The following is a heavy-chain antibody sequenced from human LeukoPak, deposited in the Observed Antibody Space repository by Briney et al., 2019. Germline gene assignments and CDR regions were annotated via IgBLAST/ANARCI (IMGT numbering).Heavy chain of an antibody. V-gene: IGHV1-2*02. CDR2: INVNSGGT. CDR3: ARDYGGIAVAETFDY. CDR1: GYTFTGNY. Sequence: GASVKVSCKASGYTFTGNYIHWVRQAPGQGLEWMGWINVNSGGTNYAQKFQGRVAMTRDTSISTAYMELSRLRSDDTALYYCARDYGGIAVAETFDYWGQGTLVTVSS. J-gene: IGHJ4*02. D-gene: IGHD6-19*01.